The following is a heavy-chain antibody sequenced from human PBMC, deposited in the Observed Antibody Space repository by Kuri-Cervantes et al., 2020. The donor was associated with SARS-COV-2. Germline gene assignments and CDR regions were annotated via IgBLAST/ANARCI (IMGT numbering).Heavy chain of an antibody. J-gene: IGHJ3*02. CDR3: ASSGHKVAFDI. V-gene: IGHV4-61*02. CDR2: IYTSGST. CDR1: GGFISSGSYY. D-gene: IGHD2-15*01. Sequence: LRLSCTVSGGFISSGSYYWSWIRQPAGKGLEWIGRIYTSGSTNYNPSLKSRVTISVDTSKNQFSLKLSSVTAADTAVYYCASSGHKVAFDIWGQGTMVTDSS.